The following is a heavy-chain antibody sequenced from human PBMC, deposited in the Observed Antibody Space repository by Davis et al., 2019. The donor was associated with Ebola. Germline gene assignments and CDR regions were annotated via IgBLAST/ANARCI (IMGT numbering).Heavy chain of an antibody. CDR3: ARGYSSWFDP. CDR1: GFTFSSYS. Sequence: ESLKISCAASGFTFSSYSMNWIRQPPGKGLEWIGEINHSGSTNYNPSLKSRVTISVDTSKNQFSLKLSSVTAADTAVYYCARGYSSWFDPWGQGTLVTVSS. CDR2: INHSGST. D-gene: IGHD5-18*01. V-gene: IGHV4-34*01. J-gene: IGHJ5*02.